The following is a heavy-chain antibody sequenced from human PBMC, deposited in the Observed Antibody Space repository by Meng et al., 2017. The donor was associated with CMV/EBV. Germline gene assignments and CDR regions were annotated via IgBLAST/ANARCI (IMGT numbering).Heavy chain of an antibody. CDR1: GFTFSCYG. CDR3: SSQVGATTGGDY. V-gene: IGHV3-21*01. D-gene: IGHD1-26*01. Sequence: CAASGFTFSCYGMNWVRQDPGKGLEWVSSISSSSSYIYYAGSVKGRFTISRDNAKNSLYLQMNSLRAEDTAVYYCSSQVGATTGGDYWGQGTLVTVSS. J-gene: IGHJ4*02. CDR2: ISSSSSYI.